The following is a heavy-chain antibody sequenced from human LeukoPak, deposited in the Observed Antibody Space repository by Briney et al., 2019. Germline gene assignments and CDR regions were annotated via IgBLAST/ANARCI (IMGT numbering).Heavy chain of an antibody. Sequence: SETLSLTCTVSGYSISSGYYWVWIRQTPGKGLEWIGSIYRSGSTNYNPSLKSRATIPVDTSKNQFSLKVNSVTAADTALYYCARGDCSSTICYSPMDVWGKGTTVTVSS. CDR1: GYSISSGYY. J-gene: IGHJ6*03. V-gene: IGHV4-38-2*02. D-gene: IGHD2-2*01. CDR2: IYRSGST. CDR3: ARGDCSSTICYSPMDV.